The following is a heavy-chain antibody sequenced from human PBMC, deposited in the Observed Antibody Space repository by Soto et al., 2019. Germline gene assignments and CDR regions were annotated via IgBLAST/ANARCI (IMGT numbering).Heavy chain of an antibody. CDR1: GFTVSSNY. CDR2: IYSGGST. V-gene: IGHV3-66*01. Sequence: EVQLVESGGGLVQPGGSLRLSCAASGFTVSSNYMSWVRQAPGKGLEWVSVIYSGGSTYYADSVKGRFTISRDNSKNTLYLQMNSRRAEDTAVYYCARDRYSSSWYNWFDPWGQGTLVTVSS. D-gene: IGHD6-13*01. J-gene: IGHJ5*02. CDR3: ARDRYSSSWYNWFDP.